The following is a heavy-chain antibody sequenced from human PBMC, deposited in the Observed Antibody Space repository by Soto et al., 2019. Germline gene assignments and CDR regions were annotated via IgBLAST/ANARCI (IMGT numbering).Heavy chain of an antibody. D-gene: IGHD2-2*02. V-gene: IGHV3-21*01. CDR1: GFTFSSYT. Sequence: GGSLRLSCAASGFTFSSYTLNWVRQAPGKGLEWVSSITSNSGSIYYTDSVKGRFTISRDNAKNSLYLQMKSLRAGDTAVYYCARLLSYSSTSCYTGDYWGRGTLVTVSS. J-gene: IGHJ4*02. CDR3: ARLLSYSSTSCYTGDY. CDR2: ITSNSGSI.